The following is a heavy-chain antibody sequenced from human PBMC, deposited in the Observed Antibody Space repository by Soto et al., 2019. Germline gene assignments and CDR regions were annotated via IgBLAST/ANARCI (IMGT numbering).Heavy chain of an antibody. D-gene: IGHD1-26*01. J-gene: IGHJ4*02. CDR3: ARQKVGATPGYY. Sequence: SETLSLTCAVYGGSFSGYYWSWIRQPPGKGLEWIGEINHSGSTNYNPSLKSRVTISVDTSKNQFSLKLSSVTAADTAVYYCARQKVGATPGYYWGQGTLVT. CDR1: GGSFSGYY. CDR2: INHSGST. V-gene: IGHV4-34*01.